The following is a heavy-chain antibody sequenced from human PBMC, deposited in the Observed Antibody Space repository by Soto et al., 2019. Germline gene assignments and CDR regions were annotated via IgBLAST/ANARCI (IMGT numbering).Heavy chain of an antibody. J-gene: IGHJ5*02. Sequence: PSETLSLTCTVSGGSITSSRYYWGWIRQSPGKGLEWIGSIYYIGTTYYSPSLKSRLTMSIDTSKNEFSLRLNYVTAADSAVYYCAGQTFTLAAASSGRSNWFDPWGPGTLVTVSS. V-gene: IGHV4-39*01. D-gene: IGHD6-25*01. CDR3: AGQTFTLAAASSGRSNWFDP. CDR1: GGSITSSRYY. CDR2: IYYIGTT.